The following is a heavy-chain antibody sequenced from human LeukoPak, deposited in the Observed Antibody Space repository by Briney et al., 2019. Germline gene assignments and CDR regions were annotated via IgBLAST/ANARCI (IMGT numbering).Heavy chain of an antibody. CDR3: ARLRAAAEDAFDI. V-gene: IGHV3-7*03. CDR2: IKQDGSEK. J-gene: IGHJ3*02. D-gene: IGHD6-13*01. CDR1: GFTFSSYW. Sequence: GGSLRLSCAASGFTFSSYWMSWVRQAPGKGLEWVANIKQDGSEKYYVGSVKGRFTISRDNAKNSLYLQMNSLRAEDTAVYYCARLRAAAEDAFDIWGQGTMVTVSS.